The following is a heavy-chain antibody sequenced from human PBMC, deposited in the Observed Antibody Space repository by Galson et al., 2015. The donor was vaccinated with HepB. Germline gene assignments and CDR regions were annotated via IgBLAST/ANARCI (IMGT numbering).Heavy chain of an antibody. CDR2: ISAYNGNT. CDR1: GYTFTSYG. CDR3: ARDNGLLWFGDRVPFDP. V-gene: IGHV1-18*01. D-gene: IGHD3-10*01. J-gene: IGHJ5*02. Sequence: SVKVSCKASGYTFTSYGISWVRQAPGQGLEWMGWISAYNGNTNYAQKLQGRVTMTTDTSTSTAYMELRSLRSDDTAVYYCARDNGLLWFGDRVPFDPWGQGTLVTVSS.